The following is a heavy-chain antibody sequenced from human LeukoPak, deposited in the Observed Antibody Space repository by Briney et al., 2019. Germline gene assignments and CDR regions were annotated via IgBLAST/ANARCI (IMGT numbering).Heavy chain of an antibody. D-gene: IGHD3-10*01. CDR1: GFTFSSYS. CDR3: ARVSGSYYTRHFDY. V-gene: IGHV3-21*01. Sequence: GGSLRLSCAASGFTFSSYSMNWVRQAPGKGLEWVSSISSSSSYIYYADSVKGRFTISRDNAKNSLYLQMNSLRAEDTAVYYCARVSGSYYTRHFDYWGQGTLVTVSS. J-gene: IGHJ4*02. CDR2: ISSSSSYI.